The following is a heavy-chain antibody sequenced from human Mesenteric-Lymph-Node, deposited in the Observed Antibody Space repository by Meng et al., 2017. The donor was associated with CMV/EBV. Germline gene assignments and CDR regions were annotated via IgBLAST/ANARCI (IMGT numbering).Heavy chain of an antibody. CDR2: ISYDGSNK. D-gene: IGHD6-19*01. CDR3: AKDTQWLVPREIDY. J-gene: IGHJ4*02. V-gene: IGHV3-30*18. CDR1: GFTFSSYS. Sequence: SGFTFSSYSMHWVRQAPGKGLEWVAVISYDGSNKYYADSVKGRFTISRDNSKNTLYLQMNSLRAEDTAVYYCAKDTQWLVPREIDYWGQGTLVTVSS.